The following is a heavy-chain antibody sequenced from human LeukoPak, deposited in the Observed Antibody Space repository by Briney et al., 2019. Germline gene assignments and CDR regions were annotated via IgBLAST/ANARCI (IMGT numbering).Heavy chain of an antibody. CDR1: GSTFDDYG. CDR3: ARDIELGVATALFDY. V-gene: IGHV3-20*01. Sequence: GGSLRLSCAASGSTFDDYGMSWVRQAPGKGLEWVSGINWNGGSTGYADSVKGRFTISRDNAKNSLYLQMNSLRAEDTALYHCARDIELGVATALFDYWGQGTLVTVSS. D-gene: IGHD2-15*01. J-gene: IGHJ4*02. CDR2: INWNGGST.